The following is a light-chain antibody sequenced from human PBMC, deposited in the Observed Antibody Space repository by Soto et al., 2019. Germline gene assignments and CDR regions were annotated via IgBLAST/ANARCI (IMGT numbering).Light chain of an antibody. Sequence: QAVVTQPPSVSAAPGQDVTISCSGSSSNIGLNDVAWYQQLPGTAPKLLIYENSKRPSGIPDRFSGSKSGTSATLGITGLQTGDEADYYCGAWDTSLTGGLFGGGTKLTVL. CDR1: SSNIGLND. CDR2: ENS. V-gene: IGLV1-51*02. CDR3: GAWDTSLTGGL. J-gene: IGLJ2*01.